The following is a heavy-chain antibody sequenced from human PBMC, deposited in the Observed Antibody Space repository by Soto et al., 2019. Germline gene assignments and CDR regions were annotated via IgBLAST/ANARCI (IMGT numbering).Heavy chain of an antibody. V-gene: IGHV3-23*04. Sequence: MHLVESGGGVVQPGGSLRLSCAASGFTFSGFGMHWVRQAPGKGLEWVSAISGSGGSTYYADSVKGRFTISRDNSKNTLYLQMNSLRAEDTAVYYCAKAGGVQAYYYGMDVWGQGTTVTVSS. CDR1: GFTFSGFG. CDR3: AKAGGVQAYYYGMDV. CDR2: ISGSGGST. J-gene: IGHJ6*02. D-gene: IGHD1-1*01.